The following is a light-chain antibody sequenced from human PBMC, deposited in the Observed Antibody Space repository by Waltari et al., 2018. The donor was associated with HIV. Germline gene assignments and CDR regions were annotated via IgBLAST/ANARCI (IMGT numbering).Light chain of an antibody. J-gene: IGLJ1*01. CDR2: DVN. Sequence: QSALTQPHSVSGSPGQSLTISCTGTSTYVDTFVSWYQQHPGKAPKVIIFDVNKRPSGFPARFPGSKSGNTASLTISGLQAEDEADYYCCSHAGNFIFVFGTGTKVTVL. V-gene: IGLV2-11*01. CDR3: CSHAGNFIFV. CDR1: STYVDTF.